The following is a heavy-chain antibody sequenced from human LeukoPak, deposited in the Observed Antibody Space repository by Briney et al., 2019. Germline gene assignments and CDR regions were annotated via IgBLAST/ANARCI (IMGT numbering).Heavy chain of an antibody. V-gene: IGHV3-30*02. CDR1: GFTFSNYG. CDR2: IRSDGSNK. Sequence: GGSLRLSCAASGFTFSNYGIHWVRQAPGKGLEWGTFIRSDGSNKYYADSVKGRFTIPRDNSKNTLYLQMNSLRVEDTAVYYCAKPREAGSGYYFDYWGQGTLVTVSS. CDR3: AKPREAGSGYYFDY. D-gene: IGHD3-3*01. J-gene: IGHJ4*02.